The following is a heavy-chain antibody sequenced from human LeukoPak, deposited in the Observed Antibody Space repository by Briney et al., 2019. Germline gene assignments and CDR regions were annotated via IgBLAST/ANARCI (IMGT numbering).Heavy chain of an antibody. V-gene: IGHV4-39*07. J-gene: IGHJ5*02. CDR1: GGSISSTSYY. Sequence: SETLSLTCTVSGGSISSTSYYWDWIRQSPGKGLEWIGNIYYSGSTYYNPSLKSRVTISVDTSKNQFSLKLSSVTAADTAVYYCARAIVVVTPPGGWFDPWGQGTLVTVSS. CDR3: ARAIVVVTPPGGWFDP. CDR2: IYYSGST. D-gene: IGHD2-21*02.